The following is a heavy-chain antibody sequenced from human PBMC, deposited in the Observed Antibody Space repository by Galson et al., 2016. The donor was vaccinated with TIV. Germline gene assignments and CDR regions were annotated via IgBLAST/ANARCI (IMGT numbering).Heavy chain of an antibody. Sequence: SVKVSCKASGYTFTDYYIHWVRQAPGQGLEWMGRIIPIFGTTKYAQKFQGRVTITADESTDTAYVELNSLTSEDTAVYYCARATNYYDNWFDPWGQGTLVTVSS. D-gene: IGHD3-10*01. J-gene: IGHJ5*02. CDR1: GYTFTDYY. V-gene: IGHV1-69*13. CDR2: IIPIFGTT. CDR3: ARATNYYDNWFDP.